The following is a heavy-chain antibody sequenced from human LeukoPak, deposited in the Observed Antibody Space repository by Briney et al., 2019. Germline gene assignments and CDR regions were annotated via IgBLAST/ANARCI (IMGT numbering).Heavy chain of an antibody. V-gene: IGHV3-33*01. J-gene: IGHJ4*02. CDR1: GFTFSSYG. D-gene: IGHD3-10*01. Sequence: PGRSLRLSCAASGFTFSSYGMHWVRQAPGKGLEWVAVIWYDGSNKYYADSVKGRFTISRDNSKNTLHLQMNSLRAEDTAVYYCARGDYYGSRGDYWGQGTLVTVSS. CDR3: ARGDYYGSRGDY. CDR2: IWYDGSNK.